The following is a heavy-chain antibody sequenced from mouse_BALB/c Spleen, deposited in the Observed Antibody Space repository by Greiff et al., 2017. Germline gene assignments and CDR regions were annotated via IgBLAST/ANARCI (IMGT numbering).Heavy chain of an antibody. CDR3: ARPYRYEMAWFAY. CDR2: IDPFNGGT. Sequence: EVQLQQSGPELMKPGASVKISCKASGYSFTSYYMHWVKQSHGKSLEWIGYIDPFNGGTSYNQKFKGKATLTVDKSSSTAYMHLSSLTSEDSAVYYCARPYRYEMAWFAYWGQGTLVTVSA. J-gene: IGHJ3*01. V-gene: IGHV1S135*01. D-gene: IGHD2-14*01. CDR1: GYSFTSYY.